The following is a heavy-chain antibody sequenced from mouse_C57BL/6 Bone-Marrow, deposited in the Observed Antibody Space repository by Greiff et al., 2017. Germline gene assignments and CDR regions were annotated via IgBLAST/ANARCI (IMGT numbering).Heavy chain of an antibody. CDR1: GYTFTDYY. V-gene: IGHV1-26*01. CDR3: ARKDYYGSSHFDV. Sequence: EVQLQQSGPELVKPGASVKISCKASGYTFTDYYMNWVKQSHGKSLEWIGDINPNNGGTSYNQKFKGKATLTVDKSSSTAYMELRSLTSEDSAVYYCARKDYYGSSHFDVWXTGTTVTVSS. CDR2: INPNNGGT. D-gene: IGHD1-1*01. J-gene: IGHJ1*03.